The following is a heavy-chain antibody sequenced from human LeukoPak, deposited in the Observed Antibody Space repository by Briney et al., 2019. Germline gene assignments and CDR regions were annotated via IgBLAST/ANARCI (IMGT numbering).Heavy chain of an antibody. D-gene: IGHD1-26*01. Sequence: QTLSLTCAISGDSVSSNSAAWNWIRQSPSRGLEWLGSTYYRSKWFYAYAVSVKSRITINPDTSKNQFSLLLNSVTPEDTAVYYCAREGEVGTTWSWFDPWGQGTLVTVSS. CDR2: TYYRSKWFY. V-gene: IGHV6-1*01. J-gene: IGHJ5*02. CDR3: AREGEVGTTWSWFDP. CDR1: GDSVSSNSAA.